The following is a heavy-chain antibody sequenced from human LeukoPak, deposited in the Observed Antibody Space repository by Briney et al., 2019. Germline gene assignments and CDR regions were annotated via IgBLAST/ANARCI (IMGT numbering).Heavy chain of an antibody. CDR1: GGSFSGYY. Sequence: SETLSLTCAVYGGSFSGYYWSWIRQPPGKGLEWIGEINHSGSTNYNPSLKSRVTISVDTSKNQFFLKLSSVTAADTAVYYCARSSSSWYNPFDYWGQGTLVTVSS. V-gene: IGHV4-34*01. J-gene: IGHJ4*02. D-gene: IGHD6-13*01. CDR3: ARSSSSWYNPFDY. CDR2: INHSGST.